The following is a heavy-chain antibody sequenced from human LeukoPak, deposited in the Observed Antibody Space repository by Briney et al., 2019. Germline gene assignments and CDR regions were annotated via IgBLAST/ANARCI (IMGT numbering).Heavy chain of an antibody. V-gene: IGHV1-2*02. Sequence: ASVKVSCKASGYTFTGYYMHWVRQAPGQGLEWMGWINPNSGGTNYAQKFQGRVTMTRDTSISTAYMELSRLRSDDTAVYCCARDDGSGYYGFDYWGQGTLVTVSS. CDR3: ARDDGSGYYGFDY. CDR1: GYTFTGYY. CDR2: INPNSGGT. J-gene: IGHJ4*02. D-gene: IGHD3-22*01.